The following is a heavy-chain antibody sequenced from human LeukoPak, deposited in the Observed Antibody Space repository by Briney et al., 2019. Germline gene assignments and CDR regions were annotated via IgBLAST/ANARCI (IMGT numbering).Heavy chain of an antibody. CDR3: TRDKETYSNPMGY. CDR2: ISGSDTST. J-gene: IGHJ4*02. D-gene: IGHD4-11*01. CDR1: GFTFRSYA. V-gene: IGHV3-23*01. Sequence: GSLRLSCAASGFTFRSYAMSWVRQAPGKGLEWVSAISGSDTSTHNADSVKGRFTMSRDNAKNALYLQMNSLRAEDTAVYYCTRDKETYSNPMGYWGQGTLVTVSS.